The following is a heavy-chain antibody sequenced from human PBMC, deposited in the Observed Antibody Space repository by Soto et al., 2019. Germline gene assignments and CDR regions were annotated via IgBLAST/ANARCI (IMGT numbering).Heavy chain of an antibody. Sequence: QVQLVQSGAEVKKPGASVKVSCKASGYTFTSYAMHWVRQPPGQRLEWMGWINAGNGNTKYSQKFQGRVTITRDTSESTAYMELSSLRSEDTAVYYCARTVGYYYGMDVWGQGTTVTVSS. CDR1: GYTFTSYA. D-gene: IGHD4-17*01. CDR2: INAGNGNT. CDR3: ARTVGYYYGMDV. V-gene: IGHV1-3*01. J-gene: IGHJ6*02.